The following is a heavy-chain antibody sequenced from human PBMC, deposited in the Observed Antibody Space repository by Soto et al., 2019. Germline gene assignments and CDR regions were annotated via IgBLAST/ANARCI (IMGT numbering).Heavy chain of an antibody. D-gene: IGHD2-21*01. V-gene: IGHV1-69*06. CDR3: ARAPRDRDAFSL. J-gene: IGHJ3*01. CDR1: GGNFNNYA. Sequence: QVQLVQSGAEVKKPGSSVKVSCKASGGNFNNYAISWVRQAPAQGLQWMGGIIPIIDTTHYAQKLQGRVTISADRGSTTVSMELTGLTSDASATYFCARAPRDRDAFSLWGQGTVVTVSS. CDR2: IIPIIDTT.